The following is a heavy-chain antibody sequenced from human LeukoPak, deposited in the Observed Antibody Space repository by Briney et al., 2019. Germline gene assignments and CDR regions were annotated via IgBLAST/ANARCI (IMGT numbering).Heavy chain of an antibody. CDR1: GFTFTTYA. V-gene: IGHV3-23*01. D-gene: IGHD2-15*01. J-gene: IGHJ4*02. CDR2: ISGSGGST. CDR3: AGVVVVAATTDY. Sequence: GESLKISCAASGFTFTTYAMSWVRQAPGKGLQWVSAISGSGGSTYYADSVKGRFTISRDNSKNTLYLQMNSLRAEDTAVYYCAGVVVVAATTDYWGQGTLVTVSS.